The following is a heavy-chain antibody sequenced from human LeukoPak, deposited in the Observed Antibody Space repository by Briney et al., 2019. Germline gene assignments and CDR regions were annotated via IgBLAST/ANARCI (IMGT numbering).Heavy chain of an antibody. CDR1: GFTFSRHW. D-gene: IGHD1-1*01. Sequence: GGSLRLSCAASGFTFSRHWMTWVRQAPGKGLEWVANIKHDGSEKNYVDSVKGRFTISRDNAKNSLYLQMSSLRAEDTAVYYCARDNGTLDAFDIWGLGTMVTVSS. CDR2: IKHDGSEK. CDR3: ARDNGTLDAFDI. J-gene: IGHJ3*02. V-gene: IGHV3-7*03.